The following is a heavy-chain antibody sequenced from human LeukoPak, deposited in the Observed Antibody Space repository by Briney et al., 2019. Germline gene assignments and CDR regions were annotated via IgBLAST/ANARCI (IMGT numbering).Heavy chain of an antibody. CDR3: AREFDSSGDDY. D-gene: IGHD6-19*01. J-gene: IGHJ4*02. CDR1: GGSISSYY. CDR2: IYHSGST. V-gene: IGHV4-38-2*02. Sequence: SETLSLTCTVSGGSISSYYWSWIRQPPGKGLEWIGSIYHSGSTYYNPSLKSRVTISVDTSKNQFSLKLSSVTAADTAVYYCAREFDSSGDDYWGQGTLVTVSS.